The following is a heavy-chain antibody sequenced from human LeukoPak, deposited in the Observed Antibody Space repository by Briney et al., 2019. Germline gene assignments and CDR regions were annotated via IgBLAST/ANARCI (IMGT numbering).Heavy chain of an antibody. CDR1: GFTFSSYN. CDR3: AREEYLAYCGGDCYGGAFDI. D-gene: IGHD2-21*02. Sequence: GGSLRLSCAASGFTFSSYNMNWVRQAPGKGLEWVSSISSSSSYIYYADSVKGRFTISRDNSKNTLYLQMNSLRAEDTAVYYCAREEYLAYCGGDCYGGAFDIWGQGTMVTVSS. V-gene: IGHV3-21*01. J-gene: IGHJ3*02. CDR2: ISSSSSYI.